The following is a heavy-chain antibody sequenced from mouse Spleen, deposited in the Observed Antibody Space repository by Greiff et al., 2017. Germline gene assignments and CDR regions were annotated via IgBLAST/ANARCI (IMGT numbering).Heavy chain of an antibody. CDR2: ICSDGST. J-gene: IGHJ1*01. Sequence: QVHVKQSGPGLVAPSPSLSISCTASGFSFTSYGVHWVRQTPGKGLEWLVVICSDGSTTYYSALNTRLSTSKDNSKSQVFLKMNSLQTDDTAMYYCARHNYDGSYDWYFDVWGAGTTVTVSS. V-gene: IGHV2-6-1*01. D-gene: IGHD1-1*01. CDR3: ARHNYDGSYDWYFDV. CDR1: GFSFTSYG.